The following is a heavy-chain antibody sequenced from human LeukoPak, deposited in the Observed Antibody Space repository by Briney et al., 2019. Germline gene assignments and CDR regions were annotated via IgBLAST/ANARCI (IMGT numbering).Heavy chain of an antibody. Sequence: GGSLRLSCEASGFTFDDYAMHWVRQAPGKGLEWVSGISWNSGSIGYADSVKGRFTISRDNAKNSLYLQVNSLRAEDTALYYCAKDMQQLVDYYYYYGMDVWGQGTTVTVSS. CDR3: AKDMQQLVDYYYYYGMDV. CDR2: ISWNSGSI. J-gene: IGHJ6*02. D-gene: IGHD6-13*01. CDR1: GFTFDDYA. V-gene: IGHV3-9*01.